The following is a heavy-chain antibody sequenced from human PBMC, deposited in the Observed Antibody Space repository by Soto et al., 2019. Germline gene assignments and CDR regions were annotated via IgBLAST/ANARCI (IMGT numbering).Heavy chain of an antibody. CDR2: INAGNGNT. CDR3: ARDHDYVTGYSSSWYPSLNYYYYGMDV. D-gene: IGHD6-13*01. V-gene: IGHV1-3*01. J-gene: IGHJ6*02. Sequence: GASVKVSCKASGYTFTSYAMHWVRQAPGQRLEWMGWINAGNGNTKYSKKFQGRVTITRDTSASTAYKELSSMKSEDTAVYYCARDHDYVTGYSSSWYPSLNYYYYGMDVWGQGTTVTVSS. CDR1: GYTFTSYA.